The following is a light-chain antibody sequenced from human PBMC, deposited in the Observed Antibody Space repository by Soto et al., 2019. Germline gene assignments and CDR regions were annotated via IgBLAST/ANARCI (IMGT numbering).Light chain of an antibody. CDR2: RAS. CDR1: QSVSSSY. V-gene: IGKV3-15*01. J-gene: IGKJ5*01. CDR3: QQYDKWPLT. Sequence: EIVLTQSPCTLSFSPWERSTLSFRASQSVSSSYLAWYQQNPGQAPRLLIYRASTRATGVPARFSGSGSGTEFTLTISSLQSEDFAVYYCQQYDKWPLTFGQGTRLEIK.